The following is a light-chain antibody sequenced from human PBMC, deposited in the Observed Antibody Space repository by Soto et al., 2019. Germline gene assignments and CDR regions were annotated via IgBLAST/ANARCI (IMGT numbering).Light chain of an antibody. V-gene: IGKV3D-20*02. Sequence: EIVLTQSPGTLSLSTGERATLSCWASQSVSSSYLAWYQQKPGQAPRLLIYDASNRATGIPARFSGSGSGTDFTLTISSLQPEDFATYYCQQANSFPLTFGGGTKVDI. CDR3: QQANSFPLT. CDR2: DAS. CDR1: QSVSSSY. J-gene: IGKJ4*01.